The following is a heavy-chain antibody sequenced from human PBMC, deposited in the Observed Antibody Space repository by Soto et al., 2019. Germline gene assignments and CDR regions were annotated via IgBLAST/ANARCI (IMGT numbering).Heavy chain of an antibody. CDR3: AKRGGADYYDSSGYDAFDI. CDR2: ISWNSGSI. V-gene: IGHV3-9*01. J-gene: IGHJ3*02. Sequence: GGSLRLSCAASGFTFDDYAMHWVRQAPGKGLEWVSGISWNSGSIGYADSVKGRFTISRDNAKNSLYLQMNSLRAEDTALYYCAKRGGADYYDSSGYDAFDIWGQGTMVTVSS. CDR1: GFTFDDYA. D-gene: IGHD3-22*01.